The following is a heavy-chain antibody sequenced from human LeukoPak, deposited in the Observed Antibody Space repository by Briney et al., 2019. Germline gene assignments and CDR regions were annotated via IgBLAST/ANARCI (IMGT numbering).Heavy chain of an antibody. CDR2: IYTSGST. J-gene: IGHJ6*03. CDR1: GGSISLWQ. V-gene: IGHV4-4*07. D-gene: IGHD6-13*01. Sequence: PSETLSLTCTDSGGSISLWQWNWIRQPAGKGLEWIGRIYTSGSTNYNPSLKSRVTISVDTSKNQFSLKLSSVTAADTAVYYCARSSSWYYYYMDVWGKGTTVTVSS. CDR3: ARSSSWYYYYMDV.